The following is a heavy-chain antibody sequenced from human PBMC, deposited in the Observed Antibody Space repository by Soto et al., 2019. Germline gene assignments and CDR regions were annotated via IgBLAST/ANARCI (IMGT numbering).Heavy chain of an antibody. V-gene: IGHV2-5*02. Sequence: QITLKESGPTLVKPTQTLTLTCTFSGFSLTTSGVGVGWIRQPPGKALEWLALIYWDDDKRYNPSLKRRLTITKDTSKNQVVLTMTNVDPVDTAKYYCAHSYWVSPDYWGQGTLVTVSS. CDR1: GFSLTTSGVG. J-gene: IGHJ4*02. D-gene: IGHD2-8*02. CDR3: AHSYWVSPDY. CDR2: IYWDDDK.